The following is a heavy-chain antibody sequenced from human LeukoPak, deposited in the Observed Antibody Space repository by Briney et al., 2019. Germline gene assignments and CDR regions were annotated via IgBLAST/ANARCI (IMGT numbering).Heavy chain of an antibody. D-gene: IGHD5-18*01. CDR3: ARDRGYSCGY. Sequence: GGSLRLSCAASGLTFSSYAMNGARQATGKGLEWVSTISGSGDSTYYADSVKGRFTIYRDNCKNTLYLQMYSLRTGTTAVYYCARDRGYSCGYWGQGTLVTVSS. J-gene: IGHJ4*02. CDR2: ISGSGDST. CDR1: GLTFSSYA. V-gene: IGHV3-23*01.